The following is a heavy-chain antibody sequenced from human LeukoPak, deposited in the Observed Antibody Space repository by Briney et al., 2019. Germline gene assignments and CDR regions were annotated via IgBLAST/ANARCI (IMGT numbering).Heavy chain of an antibody. D-gene: IGHD6-13*01. CDR3: ARLSVIAADGTHYFDY. CDR1: GYSFTNYR. J-gene: IGHJ4*02. CDR2: IYPGDSDS. V-gene: IGHV5-51*01. Sequence: GESLKISCKGSGYSFTNYRIGWVRQMPGKGLEWMGIIYPGDSDSRNSPSFQAQVSISADKSINTAYLQWSSLKASDTAMYYCARLSVIAADGTHYFDYWGQGTLVTVSS.